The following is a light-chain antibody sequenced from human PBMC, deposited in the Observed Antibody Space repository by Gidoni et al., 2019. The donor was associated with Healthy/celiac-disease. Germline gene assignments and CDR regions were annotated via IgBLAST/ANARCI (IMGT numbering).Light chain of an antibody. V-gene: IGKV1-8*01. CDR2: AAS. Sequence: ALLMTQSLSSFSASTRDRVTITCRASQAISSYLAWYQQKPGEAPKLLIYAASTLQSGVPSRFSGSGSGTDFTLTISCLQSEDFATYYCQQYNSYPPFTFGRGTKVEIK. CDR3: QQYNSYPPFT. J-gene: IGKJ4*01. CDR1: QAISSY.